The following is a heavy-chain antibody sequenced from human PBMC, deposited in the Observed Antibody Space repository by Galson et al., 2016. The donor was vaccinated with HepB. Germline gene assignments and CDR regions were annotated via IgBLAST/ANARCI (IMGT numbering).Heavy chain of an antibody. CDR1: GDSVSSNIAA. CDR3: AKAVGLGRGMDV. CDR2: TYYRDRWYY. D-gene: IGHD1-26*01. Sequence: CAISGDSVSSNIAAWVWIRQSPSRGLEWLGRTYYRDRWYYDFATSVKSRIIINADISKNQFSLQLTSVTPEDAALYYCAKAVGLGRGMDVWGQGTAVTVSS. V-gene: IGHV6-1*01. J-gene: IGHJ6*01.